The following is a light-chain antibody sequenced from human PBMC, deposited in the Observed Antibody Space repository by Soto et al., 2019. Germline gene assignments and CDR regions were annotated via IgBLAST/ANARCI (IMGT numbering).Light chain of an antibody. J-gene: IGLJ7*01. Sequence: QAVVTQSPSASASLGASVKLTCTLSSGHSNYAIAWHQQQPEKGPRYLMKVNSGGSHIKGDEIPDRFSGSSSGAERYLFISGLQSEDEADYYCQTWGSGSARVVFGGGTQLTVL. CDR2: VNSGGSH. CDR1: SGHSNYA. CDR3: QTWGSGSARVV. V-gene: IGLV4-69*01.